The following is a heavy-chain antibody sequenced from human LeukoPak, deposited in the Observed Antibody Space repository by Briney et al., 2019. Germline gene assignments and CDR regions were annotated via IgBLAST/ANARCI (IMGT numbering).Heavy chain of an antibody. CDR3: AKHHNSCRGASCLLHQD. V-gene: IGHV3-23*01. D-gene: IGHD2-2*01. CDR2: ISSSGSGT. Sequence: PGGSLRLSCAASGFTFSNYAMTWVRQAPGKGLEWVAAISSSGSGTWYADSVEGRFTISRDNSKNTLYLQMDSLRAEDTATYYCAKHHNSCRGASCLLHQDWGQGTLVTVSS. J-gene: IGHJ4*02. CDR1: GFTFSNYA.